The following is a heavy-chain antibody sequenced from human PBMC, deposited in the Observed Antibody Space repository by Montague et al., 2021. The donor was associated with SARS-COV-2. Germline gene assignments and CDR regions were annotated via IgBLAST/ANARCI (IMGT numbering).Heavy chain of an antibody. J-gene: IGHJ4*02. V-gene: IGHV6-1*01. Sequence: CAISGDSVSSNNAAWNWIRQSPSRGLEWLGRTYYRSKWYNDYAVSVKSRTTIDADTSKNHFSLQLKSMTPEDTAVYYCLQGYYFDSWGQGTLVTVSS. D-gene: IGHD5-24*01. CDR3: LQGYYFDS. CDR1: GDSVSSNNAA. CDR2: TYYRSKWYN.